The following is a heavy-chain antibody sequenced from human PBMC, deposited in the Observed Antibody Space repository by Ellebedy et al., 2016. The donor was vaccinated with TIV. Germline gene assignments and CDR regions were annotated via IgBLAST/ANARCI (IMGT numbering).Heavy chain of an antibody. D-gene: IGHD1-1*01. CDR1: GGSISNYF. V-gene: IGHV4-4*07. CDR2: IYTTGRT. CDR3: ARANWELGDAFDI. J-gene: IGHJ3*02. Sequence: SETLSLTXTVSGGSISNYFWSWIRQPAGKGLEWIGHIYTTGRTSFNPSLKSRVTMSVDTSKNQFSLNLTSVTAADTARYYCARANWELGDAFDIWGQGIMVTVS.